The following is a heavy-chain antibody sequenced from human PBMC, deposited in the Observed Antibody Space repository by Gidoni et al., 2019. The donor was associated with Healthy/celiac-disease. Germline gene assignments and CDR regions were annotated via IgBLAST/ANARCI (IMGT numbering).Heavy chain of an antibody. D-gene: IGHD3-9*01. Sequence: QVQLVQSGAEVKKPGSSVKVSCKASGGTFSSYAISWVRQAPGQGLEWMGGIIPIFGTANYAQKFQGRVTITADKSTSTAYMELSSLRSEDTAVYYCARDEGAVLRYFDWGGLYYYYGMDVWGQGTTVTVSS. CDR2: IIPIFGTA. CDR3: ARDEGAVLRYFDWGGLYYYYGMDV. V-gene: IGHV1-69*06. CDR1: GGTFSSYA. J-gene: IGHJ6*02.